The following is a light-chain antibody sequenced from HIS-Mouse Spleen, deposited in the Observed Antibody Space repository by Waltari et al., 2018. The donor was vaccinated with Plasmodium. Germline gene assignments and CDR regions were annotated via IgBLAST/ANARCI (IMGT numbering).Light chain of an antibody. CDR3: YSTDSSGNHRV. J-gene: IGLJ3*02. Sequence: SYELTQPPSVSVSPGQTSRITCSGDALPKQYHYCYQQKSGQAPVLVIYEDSKRPSGIPERFSGSSSGTMATLTISGAQVEDEADYYCYSTDSSGNHRVFGGGTKLTVL. V-gene: IGLV3-10*01. CDR2: EDS. CDR1: ALPKQY.